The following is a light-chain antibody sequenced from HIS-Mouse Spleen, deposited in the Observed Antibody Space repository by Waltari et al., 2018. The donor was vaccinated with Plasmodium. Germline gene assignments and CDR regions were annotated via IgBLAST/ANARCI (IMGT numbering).Light chain of an antibody. CDR1: QSVSSSY. CDR3: QQYGSSYT. Sequence: EIALTQSPGTLSLSPGARATLSCRASQSVSSSYLARYQHKPGQAPRLLIYGASSRATGIPDRFSGSGSGTDFTLTISRLEPEDFAVYYCQQYGSSYTFGQGTKLEIK. J-gene: IGKJ2*01. CDR2: GAS. V-gene: IGKV3-20*01.